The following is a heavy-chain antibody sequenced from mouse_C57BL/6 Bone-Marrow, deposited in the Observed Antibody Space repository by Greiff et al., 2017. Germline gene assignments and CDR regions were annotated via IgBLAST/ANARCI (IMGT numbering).Heavy chain of an antibody. CDR2: IYPGSGST. CDR3: ASSAFYYDGPWFAY. D-gene: IGHD1-1*01. J-gene: IGHJ3*01. Sequence: QVQLQQPGAELVKPGASVTMSCKVSGYTFTSYWITWVKQRPGQGLEWIGDIYPGSGSTNYNEKFKSTATLTVDTSSITDYMQLSSLTSEDAAVYYCASSAFYYDGPWFAYWGQGTLVTVSA. V-gene: IGHV1-55*01. CDR1: GYTFTSYW.